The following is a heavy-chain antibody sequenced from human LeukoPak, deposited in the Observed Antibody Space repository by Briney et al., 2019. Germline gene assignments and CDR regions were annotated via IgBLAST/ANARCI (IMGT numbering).Heavy chain of an antibody. J-gene: IGHJ4*02. Sequence: SETLSLTCTVSGGSISSYYWSWIRQPPGKGLEWIGYIYYSGSTNYNPSLKSRVTISVDTSKNQFSLKLSSVTAADTAVYYCASAGYSSTWALFDSWGQGTLVTVSS. V-gene: IGHV4-59*12. CDR2: IYYSGST. CDR3: ASAGYSSTWALFDS. CDR1: GGSISSYY. D-gene: IGHD6-13*01.